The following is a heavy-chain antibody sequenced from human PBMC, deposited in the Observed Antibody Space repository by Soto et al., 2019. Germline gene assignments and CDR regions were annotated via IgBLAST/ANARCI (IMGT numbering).Heavy chain of an antibody. CDR2: ISGSGGST. CDR1: WLNCIDHA. J-gene: IGHJ6*01. D-gene: IGHD2-15*01. Sequence: GGSLRLPKAVSWLNCIDHARRWVIQTKRKGLEWVSAISGSGGSTYYADSVKGRFIISRDNSKNTLYLQMNSLRAEDTAVYYCAKVPAGGLLGVYYYYYVLAVLGQG. CDR3: AKVPAGGLLGVYYYYYVLAV. V-gene: IGHV3-23*01.